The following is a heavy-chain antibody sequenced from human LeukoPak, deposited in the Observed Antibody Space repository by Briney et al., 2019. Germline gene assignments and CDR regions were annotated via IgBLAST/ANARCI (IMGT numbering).Heavy chain of an antibody. Sequence: SQTLSLTCTVSGGSISSGSYYWSWIRQPAGKGLEWIGRIYTSGSTNYNPSLKSRVTISVDTSKNQFSLKLSSVTAADTAVYYCASFPPYYDFWSGYSGSEDVWGEGTTVTVSS. CDR2: IYTSGST. CDR3: ASFPPYYDFWSGYSGSEDV. CDR1: GGSISSGSYY. D-gene: IGHD3-3*01. J-gene: IGHJ6*04. V-gene: IGHV4-61*02.